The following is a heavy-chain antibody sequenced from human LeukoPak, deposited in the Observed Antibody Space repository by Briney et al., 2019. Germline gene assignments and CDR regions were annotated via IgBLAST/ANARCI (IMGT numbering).Heavy chain of an antibody. CDR2: INSDGSIT. CDR1: GFIFSSYW. D-gene: IGHD3-22*01. CDR3: AREPGGYYDSSGFLDD. V-gene: IGHV3-74*01. Sequence: GGSLRLSCATSGFIFSSYWMHWVRQVPGRGLVWVSRINSDGSITDYADSVKGRFTIARDTAQNTLHLQMNSLRVEDTAMYYCAREPGGYYDSSGFLDDWGQGTLVTVSS. J-gene: IGHJ4*02.